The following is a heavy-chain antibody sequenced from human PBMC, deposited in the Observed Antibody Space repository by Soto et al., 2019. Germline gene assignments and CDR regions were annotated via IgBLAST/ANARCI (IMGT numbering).Heavy chain of an antibody. V-gene: IGHV1-18*01. D-gene: IGHD3-10*01. Sequence: ASVKVSCKASGYTFTSYGISWVRQAPGQGLEWMGWISAYNGNTNYAQKLQGRVTMTTDTSTSTAYMELRSLRSDDTAVYYCARFYGSGSYPTLYNWFDPWGQGTLVTV. CDR2: ISAYNGNT. CDR1: GYTFTSYG. J-gene: IGHJ5*02. CDR3: ARFYGSGSYPTLYNWFDP.